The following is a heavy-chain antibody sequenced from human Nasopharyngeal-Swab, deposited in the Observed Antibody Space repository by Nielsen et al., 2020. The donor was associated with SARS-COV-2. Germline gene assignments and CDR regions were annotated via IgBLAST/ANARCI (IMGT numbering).Heavy chain of an antibody. D-gene: IGHD3-22*01. CDR3: AKDGPYYYDSSGYYRGVASFDY. CDR2: ISGSGGST. CDR1: GFTFSSYA. J-gene: IGHJ4*02. Sequence: WGSLRLSCAASGFTFSSYAMSWVRQAPGKGLEWVSAISGSGGSTYYADSVKGRFTISRDNSKNTLYLQMNSLRAEDTAVYYCAKDGPYYYDSSGYYRGVASFDYWGQGTLVTVSS. V-gene: IGHV3-23*01.